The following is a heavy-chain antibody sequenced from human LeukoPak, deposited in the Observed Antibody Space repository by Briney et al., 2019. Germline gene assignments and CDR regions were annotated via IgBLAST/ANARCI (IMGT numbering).Heavy chain of an antibody. Sequence: PGGSLRLSCTAPGFTFSSYAIHWIRQAPGKGLEWVALVWHDGSNKYYADSVKGRFTISRDNSKNTLYLQMNSLRAEDTAVYYCAKDGSIAVAGTLGYWGQGTLVTVSS. CDR3: AKDGSIAVAGTLGY. V-gene: IGHV3-33*06. CDR1: GFTFSSYA. CDR2: VWHDGSNK. D-gene: IGHD6-19*01. J-gene: IGHJ4*02.